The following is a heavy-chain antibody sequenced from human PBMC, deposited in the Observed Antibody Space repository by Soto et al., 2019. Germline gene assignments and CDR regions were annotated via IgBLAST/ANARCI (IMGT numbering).Heavy chain of an antibody. Sequence: PGGSLRLSCATSGFTFSNYAMTWVRQAPGKGLEWVSALTGSGTTTYYADSVKGRFTISRDISKNTLNLQMNSMKAEDTAVYYCAKDATYSSSWYGGIDYWGQGT. CDR3: AKDATYSSSWYGGIDY. J-gene: IGHJ4*02. CDR2: LTGSGTTT. D-gene: IGHD6-13*01. CDR1: GFTFSNYA. V-gene: IGHV3-23*01.